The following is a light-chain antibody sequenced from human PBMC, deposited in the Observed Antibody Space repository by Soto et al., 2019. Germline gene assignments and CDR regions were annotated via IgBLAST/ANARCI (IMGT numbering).Light chain of an antibody. J-gene: IGLJ3*02. V-gene: IGLV4-60*02. CDR2: LEGSGIC. Sequence: QPVLTQSSSASASLGSSVKLTCTLSSGHSKYLIAWHQQQPGKAPRYLMELEGSGICNKGSGVPERFSGSSSGAARYLTISHFHFEDEADYDCETWDNNTWVFGGGTKVTVL. CDR1: SGHSKYL. CDR3: ETWDNNTWV.